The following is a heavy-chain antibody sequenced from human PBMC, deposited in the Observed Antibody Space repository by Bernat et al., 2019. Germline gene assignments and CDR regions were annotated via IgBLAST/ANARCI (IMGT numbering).Heavy chain of an antibody. Sequence: EVQLVESGGGLVQPGGSLRLSCSASGFTFSSYAMHWVRQAPGKGLEDVSAISSNGVREYYADSVKGSIAISRDNSKNTLYLQMSSMRAEDTAVYDCVKYVLEDIGATQGFGYYWGQGTLVTVSS. J-gene: IGHJ4*02. CDR3: VKYVLEDIGATQGFGYY. D-gene: IGHD5-12*01. V-gene: IGHV3-64D*06. CDR2: ISSNGVRE. CDR1: GFTFSSYA.